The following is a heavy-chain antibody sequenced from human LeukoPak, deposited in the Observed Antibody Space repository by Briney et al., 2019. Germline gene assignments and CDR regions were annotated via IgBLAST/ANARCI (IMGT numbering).Heavy chain of an antibody. CDR2: IYYSGST. J-gene: IGHJ4*02. CDR1: GGSISSSSYY. D-gene: IGHD3-22*01. CDR3: ARGYYDSSGYPTTDY. V-gene: IGHV4-39*07. Sequence: SSETLSLTCTVSGGSISSSSYYWGWIRQPPGKGLEWIGSIYYSGSTYYNPSLKSRVTISVDTSKNQFSLKLSSVTAADTAVHYCARGYYDSSGYPTTDYWGQGTLVTVSS.